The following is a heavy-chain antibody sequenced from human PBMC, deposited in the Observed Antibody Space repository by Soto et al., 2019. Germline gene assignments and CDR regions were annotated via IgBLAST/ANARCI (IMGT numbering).Heavy chain of an antibody. CDR2: INPSGGST. D-gene: IGHD1-26*01. CDR3: AREEWELHRLDY. CDR1: GYTFTSDY. J-gene: IGHJ4*02. V-gene: IGHV1-46*01. Sequence: ASVQVSCKASGYTFTSDYMHWVRQAPGQGLEWMGIINPSGGSTSYAQKFQGRVTMTRDTSTSTVYMELSSLRSEDTAVYYCAREEWELHRLDYWGQGTLVIVSS.